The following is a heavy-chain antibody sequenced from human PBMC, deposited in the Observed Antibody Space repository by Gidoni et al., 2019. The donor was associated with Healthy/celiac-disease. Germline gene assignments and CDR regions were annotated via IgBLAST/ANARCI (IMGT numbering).Heavy chain of an antibody. V-gene: IGHV3-23*01. CDR2: ISGSGGST. Sequence: EVQLLESGGGLVQPGGSLRLSCAASGFTFSSYAMSWVRQAPGKGLEWVSAISGSGGSTYYADSVKGRFTISRDNSKNTLYLQMNSLRAEDTAVYYCAKASISGGGAYYYYGMDVWGQGTTVTVSS. J-gene: IGHJ6*02. CDR1: GFTFSSYA. D-gene: IGHD3-10*01. CDR3: AKASISGGGAYYYYGMDV.